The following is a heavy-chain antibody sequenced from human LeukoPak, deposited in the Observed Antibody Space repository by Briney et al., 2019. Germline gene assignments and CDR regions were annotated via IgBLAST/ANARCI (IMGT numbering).Heavy chain of an antibody. CDR1: GFTFSTYG. J-gene: IGHJ1*01. CDR2: ISSGGTYI. V-gene: IGHV3-21*01. D-gene: IGHD6-19*01. Sequence: GGSLRLSCATSGFTFSTYGMSWVRQAPGKGLEWVSSISSGGTYIYYADSVKGRFTISRDNANNSLYLQMNSLRAEDTAVYFCAKDDSSGLVTLGTFQRWGQGTLVSVSS. CDR3: AKDDSSGLVTLGTFQR.